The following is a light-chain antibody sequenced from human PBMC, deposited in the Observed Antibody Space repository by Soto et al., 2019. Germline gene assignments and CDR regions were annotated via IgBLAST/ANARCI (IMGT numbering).Light chain of an antibody. CDR3: QQYNNCPPEVT. V-gene: IGKV3-15*01. Sequence: EIVMTQSPATLSVSPGERATLSCRASQSVNSNLAWYQHKPGQAPRLLIYAASTRATGIPAWFSGSGSGTEFTLTIDSLQSEDFALYYCQQYNNCPPEVTFGPGTRVDIK. CDR2: AAS. J-gene: IGKJ3*01. CDR1: QSVNSN.